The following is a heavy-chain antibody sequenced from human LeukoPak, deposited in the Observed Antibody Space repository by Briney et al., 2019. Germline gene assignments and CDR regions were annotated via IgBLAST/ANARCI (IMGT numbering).Heavy chain of an antibody. CDR2: IRYDGSNK. CDR3: AKGRGYSSSWPRSDY. J-gene: IGHJ4*02. Sequence: TGGYLRLSCAASGFTFSSYGMHWVRQAPGKGLEWVAFIRYDGSNKYYADSVKGRFTISRDNSKDTLYLQMNSLRAEDTAVYYCAKGRGYSSSWPRSDYWGQGTLVTVSS. V-gene: IGHV3-30*02. D-gene: IGHD6-13*01. CDR1: GFTFSSYG.